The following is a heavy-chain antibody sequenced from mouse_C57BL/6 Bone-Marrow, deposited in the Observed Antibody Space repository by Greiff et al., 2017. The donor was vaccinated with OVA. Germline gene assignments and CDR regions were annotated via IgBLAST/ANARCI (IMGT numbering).Heavy chain of an antibody. D-gene: IGHD2-3*01. Sequence: VQLVESGAELVRPGASVKLSCKASGYTFTDYYINWVKQRPGQGLEWIARIYPGSGNTYYNEKFKGKATLTAEKSSSNAYMQLSSLTSDDSAVYFCARSYDGYFWFAYWGQGTLVTVSA. CDR1: GYTFTDYY. J-gene: IGHJ3*01. V-gene: IGHV1-76*01. CDR2: IYPGSGNT. CDR3: ARSYDGYFWFAY.